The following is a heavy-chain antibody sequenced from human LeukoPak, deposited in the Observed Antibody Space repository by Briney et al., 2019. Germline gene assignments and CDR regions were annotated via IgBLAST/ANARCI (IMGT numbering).Heavy chain of an antibody. J-gene: IGHJ3*02. CDR1: GFTFSSYW. D-gene: IGHD1-14*01. CDR3: AKPARTDAFDI. Sequence: GGSLRLSCAASGFTFSSYWMSWVRQAPGKGLEWVANIKQDGSEKYYVDSVKGRFTISRDNSKNTLYLQMNSLRAEDTAVYYCAKPARTDAFDIWGQGTMVTVSS. V-gene: IGHV3-7*03. CDR2: IKQDGSEK.